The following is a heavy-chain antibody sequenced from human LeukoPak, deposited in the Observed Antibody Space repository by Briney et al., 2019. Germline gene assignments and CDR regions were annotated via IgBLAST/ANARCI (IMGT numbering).Heavy chain of an antibody. D-gene: IGHD3-10*01. CDR3: ARPNYYGSGSYYIEY. J-gene: IGHJ4*02. CDR1: GYSFPNYW. Sequence: GESLKISCKGSGYSFPNYWIGWVRQMPGKGLGWMGIIYPGDSDTRYSPSFQGRVTISADKSISTAYLQWSSLKASDTAIYYCARPNYYGSGSYYIEYWGQGTLVTVSS. V-gene: IGHV5-51*01. CDR2: IYPGDSDT.